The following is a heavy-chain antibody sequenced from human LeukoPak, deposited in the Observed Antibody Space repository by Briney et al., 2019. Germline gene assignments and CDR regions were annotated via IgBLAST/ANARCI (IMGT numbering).Heavy chain of an antibody. J-gene: IGHJ4*02. D-gene: IGHD6-19*01. CDR2: IHTSGST. CDR1: GGSISNYH. V-gene: IGHV4-4*07. CDR3: ARRDISSGWSFDY. Sequence: PSETLSLTCTVSGGSISNYHWSWIRQPAGKGLEWIGQIHTSGSTNYNPPLKSRVTMSIDTTEGQVSLTIRSVTAADTALYYCARRDISSGWSFDYWGQGTLVTVSS.